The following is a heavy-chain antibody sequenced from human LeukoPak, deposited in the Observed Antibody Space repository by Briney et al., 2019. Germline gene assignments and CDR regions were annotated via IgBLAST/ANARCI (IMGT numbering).Heavy chain of an antibody. CDR3: ARVEAAAGIDYMDV. CDR1: GGSISSHY. CDR2: IYYSEST. V-gene: IGHV4-59*11. D-gene: IGHD6-13*01. Sequence: SETLSLTCTVSGGSISSHYWSWIRQPPGKGLEWIGYIYYSESTNYNPSLKSRVTISVDTSKNQFSLKLSSVTAADTAVYYCARVEAAAGIDYMDVWGKGTTVTVSS. J-gene: IGHJ6*03.